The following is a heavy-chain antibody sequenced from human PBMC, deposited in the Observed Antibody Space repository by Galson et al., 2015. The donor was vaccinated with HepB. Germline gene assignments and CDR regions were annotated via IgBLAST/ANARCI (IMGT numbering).Heavy chain of an antibody. CDR3: AREVRKYQLLSHWFDP. D-gene: IGHD2-2*01. Sequence: SVKVSCKASGYTFTGYYMHWVRQAPGQGLEWMGWINPNSGGTNYAQKFQGRVTMTRDTSISTAYMELSRLRSDDTAVYYCAREVRKYQLLSHWFDPWGQGTLVTVSS. CDR2: INPNSGGT. V-gene: IGHV1-2*02. CDR1: GYTFTGYY. J-gene: IGHJ5*02.